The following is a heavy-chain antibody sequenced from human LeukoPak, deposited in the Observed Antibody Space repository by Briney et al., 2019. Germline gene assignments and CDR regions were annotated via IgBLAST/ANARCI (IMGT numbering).Heavy chain of an antibody. J-gene: IGHJ5*02. V-gene: IGHV1-46*01. D-gene: IGHD3-16*01. CDR2: FEPISGTK. Sequence: ASPKVSCKTSGYPFSSYYMHWVRQAPGQGLEWMGIFEPISGTKRVAEKFQGRVNMTRDTATSTVYMELSRLRPEDTAMYYCARDKEEVAHYDWFDPWGQGTQVTVSS. CDR1: GYPFSSYY. CDR3: ARDKEEVAHYDWFDP.